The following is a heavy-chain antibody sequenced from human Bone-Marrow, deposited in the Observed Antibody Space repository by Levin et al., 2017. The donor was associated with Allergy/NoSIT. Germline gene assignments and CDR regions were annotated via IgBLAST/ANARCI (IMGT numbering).Heavy chain of an antibody. CDR2: IKQDGSEK. J-gene: IGHJ3*02. D-gene: IGHD2-15*01. V-gene: IGHV3-7*02. CDR1: GFTFSSYW. CDR3: ASGSLWHTQRWHRARDAFDI. Sequence: GGSLRLSCAASGFTFSSYWMSWVRQAPGKGLEWVANIKQDGSEKYYVDSVKGRFTISRDNAKNSLYLQMNSLRAEDTAVYYCASGSLWHTQRWHRARDAFDIWGQGTMVTVSS.